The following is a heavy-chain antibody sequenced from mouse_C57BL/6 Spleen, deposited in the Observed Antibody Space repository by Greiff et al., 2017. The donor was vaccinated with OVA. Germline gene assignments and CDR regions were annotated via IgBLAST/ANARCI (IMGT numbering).Heavy chain of an antibody. V-gene: IGHV1-64*01. Sequence: QVQLQQPGAELVKPGASVKLSCKASGCTFTSYWMHWVKQRPGQGLEWIGMIHPNSGSTNYNEKFKSKATLTVDKSSSTAYMQLSSLTSEDSAVYYCARLPNYDYAMDYWGQGTSVTVSS. J-gene: IGHJ4*01. D-gene: IGHD2-4*01. CDR1: GCTFTSYW. CDR3: ARLPNYDYAMDY. CDR2: IHPNSGST.